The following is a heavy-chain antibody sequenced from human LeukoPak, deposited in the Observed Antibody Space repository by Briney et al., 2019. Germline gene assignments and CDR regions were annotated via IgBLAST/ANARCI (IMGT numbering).Heavy chain of an antibody. D-gene: IGHD4-17*01. V-gene: IGHV3-23*01. CDR3: ARGAYGDYDY. CDR2: ISADASST. Sequence: GGSLRLSCAAFGFTFSSYAMSWVRQAPGKGLEWVSAISADASSTYYADSVKGPITISRDNSKNTLFLQMNSLRAEDTAVYYCARGAYGDYDYWGQGTLVTVSS. J-gene: IGHJ4*02. CDR1: GFTFSSYA.